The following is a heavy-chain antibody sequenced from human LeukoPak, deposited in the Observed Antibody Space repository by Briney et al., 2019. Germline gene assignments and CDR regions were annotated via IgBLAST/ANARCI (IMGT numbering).Heavy chain of an antibody. CDR3: VKGDSFYGDYGFDY. Sequence: PGRCRSLSCAMSGLTFSSYCMKWVRQAAGKWLEWLGSIRSDNSDTSYGGSGEGRLISGRDNSKNTLYLQMNNLRVEDTAVFYCVKGDSFYGDYGFDYWGQGTLVTVSS. V-gene: IGHV3-30*02. CDR2: IRSDNSDT. CDR1: GLTFSSYC. J-gene: IGHJ4*02. D-gene: IGHD4-17*01.